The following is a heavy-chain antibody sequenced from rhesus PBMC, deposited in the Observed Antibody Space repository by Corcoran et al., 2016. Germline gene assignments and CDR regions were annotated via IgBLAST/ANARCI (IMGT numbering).Heavy chain of an antibody. CDR3: ARVARYSTLLDS. CDR1: GGSISSNY. V-gene: IGHV4-173*01. CDR2: ISGSRGST. Sequence: QLQLQESGPGLVKPSETLSLTCAVSGGSISSNYWSWIRQPPGKGLEWIGRISGSRGSTDYNPSLTSRVTISTDTSKNQFSLKLSSVTAADTAVYYCARVARYSTLLDSWGQGVVVTVSS. D-gene: IGHD4-23*01. J-gene: IGHJ6*01.